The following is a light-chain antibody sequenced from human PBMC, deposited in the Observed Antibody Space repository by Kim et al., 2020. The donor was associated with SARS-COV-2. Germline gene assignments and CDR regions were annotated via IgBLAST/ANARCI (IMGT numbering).Light chain of an antibody. V-gene: IGKV1-9*01. CDR3: QQVNSYPRT. CDR2: AAS. J-gene: IGKJ1*01. Sequence: ASVGDRATIPCRASQGIGNYLAWYQQKPGKAPKVLIYAASTLQSGVPARFSGSGSGTEFTLTVSSLQPEDFATYYCQQVNSYPRTFGHGTKVDIK. CDR1: QGIGNY.